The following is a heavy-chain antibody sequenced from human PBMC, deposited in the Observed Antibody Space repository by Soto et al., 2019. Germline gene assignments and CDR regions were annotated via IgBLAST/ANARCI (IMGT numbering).Heavy chain of an antibody. CDR2: IWYDGSNK. CDR1: GFTFSSYG. CDR3: ARGSPSSAAAFDY. D-gene: IGHD2-2*01. V-gene: IGHV3-33*01. Sequence: GGSLRLSCAASGFTFSSYGMHWVRQAPGKGLEWVAVIWYDGSNKYYADSVKGRFTISRDNSKNTLYLQMNSLRAEDTAVYYCARGSPSSAAAFDYWGQGTLVTVSS. J-gene: IGHJ4*02.